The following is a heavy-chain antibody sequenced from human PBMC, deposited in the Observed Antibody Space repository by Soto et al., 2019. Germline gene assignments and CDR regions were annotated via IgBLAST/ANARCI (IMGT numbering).Heavy chain of an antibody. CDR2: IYYSGST. Sequence: SETLSLTCTVSGGSISSSSYYWGWIRQPPGKGLEWIGSIYYSGSTYYNPSLKSRVTISVDTSKNQFSLKLSFVTAADTAVYYCARHEGGATFGGVIVLDNFDYWGQGTLVTVSS. D-gene: IGHD3-16*02. CDR3: ARHEGGATFGGVIVLDNFDY. J-gene: IGHJ4*02. CDR1: GGSISSSSYY. V-gene: IGHV4-39*01.